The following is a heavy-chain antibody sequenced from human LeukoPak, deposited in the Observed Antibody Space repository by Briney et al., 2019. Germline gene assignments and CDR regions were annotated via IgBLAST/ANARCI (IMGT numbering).Heavy chain of an antibody. Sequence: GGSLTLSCAASGFTFSSYWMSWVRQAPGKGLEWVAYIKQDGSEKYYVDSVKGRFTISRDNAKNSLYLQMNSLRAEDTAVYYCARVQKQWLVPHYFDYWGQGTLVTVSS. CDR2: IKQDGSEK. J-gene: IGHJ4*02. D-gene: IGHD6-19*01. V-gene: IGHV3-7*03. CDR3: ARVQKQWLVPHYFDY. CDR1: GFTFSSYW.